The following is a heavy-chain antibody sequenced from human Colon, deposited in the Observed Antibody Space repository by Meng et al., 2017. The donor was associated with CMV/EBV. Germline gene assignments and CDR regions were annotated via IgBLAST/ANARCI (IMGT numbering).Heavy chain of an antibody. J-gene: IGHJ4*02. V-gene: IGHV3-74*03. Sequence: GESLKISCAASGFSLSGYWMHWVRQAPGKGLVWVSCINGDGSDTMYADSLKGRFTISRDNAKNTLYLQMNSMRLEDTAVYYCARLKREEEDHWGQGTMVTVSS. CDR2: INGDGSDT. CDR3: ARLKREEEDH. CDR1: GFSLSGYW.